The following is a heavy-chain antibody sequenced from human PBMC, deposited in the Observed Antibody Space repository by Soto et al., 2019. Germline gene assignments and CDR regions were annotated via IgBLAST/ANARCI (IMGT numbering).Heavy chain of an antibody. V-gene: IGHV1-69*01. J-gene: IGHJ3*02. CDR2: IIPIFGTA. Sequence: QVQLVQSGAEVKKPGSSVKVSCKASGGTFSSYAISWVRQAPGQGLEWMGGIIPIFGTANYAQKFQGRVTITADESTSTAYMELCSLRSEDTAVYYCARGLDSSGYPQVAFDIWGQGTMVTVSS. CDR3: ARGLDSSGYPQVAFDI. D-gene: IGHD3-22*01. CDR1: GGTFSSYA.